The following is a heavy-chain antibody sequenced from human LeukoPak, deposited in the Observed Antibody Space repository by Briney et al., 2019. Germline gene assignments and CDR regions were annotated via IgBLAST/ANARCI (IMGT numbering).Heavy chain of an antibody. D-gene: IGHD2-15*01. CDR2: IIPILGTA. Sequence: SVKVSCKASGGTFSRYALSWVRQAPGQGLEWMGGIIPILGTANCTQKFQGKVLITTDESTSTAYMELSSLRSEDTAIYYCARSRIEYCSGADCFSADPFNIWGQGTMVTVSS. J-gene: IGHJ3*02. CDR1: GGTFSRYA. CDR3: ARSRIEYCSGADCFSADPFNI. V-gene: IGHV1-69*05.